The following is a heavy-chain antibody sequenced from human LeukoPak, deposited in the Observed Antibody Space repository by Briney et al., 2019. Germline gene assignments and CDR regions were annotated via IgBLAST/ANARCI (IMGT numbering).Heavy chain of an antibody. D-gene: IGHD3-22*01. Sequence: PGGSLRLSCAASGFTFSSYAMSWVRQAPGKGLEWVSAISGSGGSTYYADSVKGRFTIPRDNSRNTLYLQMNSLRAEDTAVYHCAKDRQDYYDSSGYPTPFYWGQGTLVTVSS. V-gene: IGHV3-23*01. J-gene: IGHJ4*02. CDR3: AKDRQDYYDSSGYPTPFY. CDR2: ISGSGGST. CDR1: GFTFSSYA.